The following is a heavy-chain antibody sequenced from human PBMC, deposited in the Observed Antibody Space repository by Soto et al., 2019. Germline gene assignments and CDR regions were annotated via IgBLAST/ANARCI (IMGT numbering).Heavy chain of an antibody. D-gene: IGHD2-15*01. V-gene: IGHV3-30*18. CDR2: ISSDGNNK. CDR3: AKGLSGATSCSPGDC. Sequence: QAQLVESGGGVVQPGRSLRLSCAASGFTFSNFGMHWVRQAPGKGLEWVAVISSDGNNKYYADSVKGRFTISRDNSKNTLFLQMDSLTAEDTAVYYCAKGLSGATSCSPGDCWGQGTLVTVSS. J-gene: IGHJ4*02. CDR1: GFTFSNFG.